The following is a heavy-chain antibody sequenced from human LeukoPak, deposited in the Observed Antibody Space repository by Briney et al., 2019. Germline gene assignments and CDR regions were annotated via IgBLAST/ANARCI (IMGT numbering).Heavy chain of an antibody. V-gene: IGHV3-23*01. CDR2: ISGSGGST. CDR1: GFTFSSYA. CDR3: AKEGSSGWYGYYYYGMDV. D-gene: IGHD6-19*01. Sequence: EPGGSLRLSCAAPGFTFSSYAMSWVRQAPGKGLEWVSAISGSGGSTYYADSVKGRFTISRDNSKNTLYLQMNSLRAEDTAVYYCAKEGSSGWYGYYYYGMDVWGQGTLVTVSS. J-gene: IGHJ6*02.